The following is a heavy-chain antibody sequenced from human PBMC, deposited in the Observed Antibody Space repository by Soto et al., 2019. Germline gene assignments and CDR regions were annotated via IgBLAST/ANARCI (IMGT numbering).Heavy chain of an antibody. CDR1: GGSINSGGYS. D-gene: IGHD2-2*01. V-gene: IGHV4-30-2*01. CDR2: IYHTGNT. J-gene: IGHJ6*02. Sequence: QLQLQESGSGLVTPSQTLSLTCTVSGGSINSGGYSWIWIRQPPGKGLEWIGYIYHTGNTFYNPSLQSRVTIALDQSKNQFSLSLGSVTAADTAMYYCARVERTLSTPFAYGMDVWGQGTTVTGSS. CDR3: ARVERTLSTPFAYGMDV.